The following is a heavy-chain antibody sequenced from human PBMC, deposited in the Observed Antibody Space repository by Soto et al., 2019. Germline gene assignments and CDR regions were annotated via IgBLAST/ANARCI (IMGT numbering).Heavy chain of an antibody. CDR1: GGSISSYY. CDR2: IYYSGST. J-gene: IGHJ3*02. D-gene: IGHD3-22*01. CDR3: ARGCAYYDSSGYYFEAFDI. V-gene: IGHV4-59*01. Sequence: QVQLQESGPGLVKPSETLSLTCTVSGGSISSYYWSWIRQSPGKGLEWIGYIYYSGSTNYNPSLKSRVAISVDTSKNQFSLKLSSVTAADTAVYYCARGCAYYDSSGYYFEAFDIWGQGTMVTVSS.